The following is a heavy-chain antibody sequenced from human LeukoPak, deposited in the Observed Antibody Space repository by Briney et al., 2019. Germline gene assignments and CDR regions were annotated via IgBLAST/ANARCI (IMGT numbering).Heavy chain of an antibody. D-gene: IGHD6-13*01. Sequence: GGSLRLSCAVSGFSASGYWMTWVRQAPGEGLEWVANIKQDGSEKNYVDSVKGRFTISRDNAENSLFLQMNSLRVEDTAVYYCAREWQGGIAAAGTRIEGDYWGQGTLVAVSS. J-gene: IGHJ4*02. CDR3: AREWQGGIAAAGTRIEGDY. CDR1: GFSASGYW. CDR2: IKQDGSEK. V-gene: IGHV3-7*01.